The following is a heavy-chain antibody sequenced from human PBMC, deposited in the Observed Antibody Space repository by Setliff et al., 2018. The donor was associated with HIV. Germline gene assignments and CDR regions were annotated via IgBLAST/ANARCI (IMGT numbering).Heavy chain of an antibody. D-gene: IGHD5-12*01. Sequence: SETLSLTCSVPGYAIDNGYTWGWIRQSPGKGLEWIGNVYHTGRAFYNPSLQSRVTISVDTSKNQFSLKLTSVTAADTAVYYCATADYMYGRNIFDYWDQGTRVTVS. CDR3: ATADYMYGRNIFDY. V-gene: IGHV4-38-2*01. CDR2: VYHTGRA. J-gene: IGHJ4*02. CDR1: GYAIDNGYT.